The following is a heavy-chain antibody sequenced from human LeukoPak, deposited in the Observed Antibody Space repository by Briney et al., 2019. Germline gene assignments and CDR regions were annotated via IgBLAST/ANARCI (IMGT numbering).Heavy chain of an antibody. V-gene: IGHV4-59*01. CDR3: ARVGGVPLGAFDI. D-gene: IGHD3-16*01. Sequence: SETLSLTCTVSGGSISGYFWYWIRQPPGKGLEWIGYIYYSGSTNYNPSLKSRVTISVDTSKNQFSLKLSSVTVADTAVYYCARVGGVPLGAFDIWGQGTMVTVSS. J-gene: IGHJ3*02. CDR1: GGSISGYF. CDR2: IYYSGST.